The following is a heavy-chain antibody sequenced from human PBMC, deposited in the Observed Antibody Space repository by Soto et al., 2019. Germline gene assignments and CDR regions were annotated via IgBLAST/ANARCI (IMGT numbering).Heavy chain of an antibody. Sequence: QVQLVQSGAEVKKPGASVKVSCKASGYTFTSYGISWVRQAPGQVLDWMGWISAYNGNTNYAQKLQSRVTMNTDTSTSRAYMEMRSMKSDDTAVYYCESDTAAAGIFDYWGQGTLVTVSS. CDR2: ISAYNGNT. J-gene: IGHJ4*02. D-gene: IGHD6-25*01. CDR3: ESDTAAAGIFDY. CDR1: GYTFTSYG. V-gene: IGHV1-18*01.